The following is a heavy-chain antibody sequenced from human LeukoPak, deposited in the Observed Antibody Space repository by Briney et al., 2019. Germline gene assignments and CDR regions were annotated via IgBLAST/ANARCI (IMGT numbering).Heavy chain of an antibody. CDR2: IYPGDSDT. CDR1: GYTFSTNW. CDR3: ARPPFT. V-gene: IGHV5-51*01. J-gene: IGHJ3*01. Sequence: GESLKISCKGFGYTFSTNWIGWVRQMPGKGLEWMGIIYPGDSDTRYSPSFQGQVTISADKSISTTYLQWSSLKASDTAMYYCARPPFTWGQGTVVIVSS.